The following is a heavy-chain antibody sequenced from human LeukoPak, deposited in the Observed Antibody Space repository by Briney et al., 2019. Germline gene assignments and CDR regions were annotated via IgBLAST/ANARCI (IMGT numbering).Heavy chain of an antibody. V-gene: IGHV4-4*07. J-gene: IGHJ5*01. Sequence: SETLSLTCTVSGASITSYHWSWIRQPAGKGLEWIGRMFYSGNTDYNPSLKSRLTLSIDTSKNQFSLKLSSVTAADTAVYFCARDQEHCSGTSCYPYWYDSWGQGTLVTVSS. D-gene: IGHD2-2*01. CDR1: GASITSYH. CDR3: ARDQEHCSGTSCYPYWYDS. CDR2: MFYSGNT.